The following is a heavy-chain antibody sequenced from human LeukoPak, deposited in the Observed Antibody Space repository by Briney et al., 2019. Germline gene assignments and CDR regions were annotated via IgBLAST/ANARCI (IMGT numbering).Heavy chain of an antibody. Sequence: SVKVSCKASGGTFSSYAISWVRQAPGQGLEWMGRIIPIFGIANYAQKFQGRVTITADKSTSTAYMELSSLRSEDTAVYYCARGPLDTAMVLSYYYYGMDVWGQGTTVTVSS. D-gene: IGHD5-18*01. CDR1: GGTFSSYA. V-gene: IGHV1-69*04. CDR2: IIPIFGIA. CDR3: ARGPLDTAMVLSYYYYGMDV. J-gene: IGHJ6*02.